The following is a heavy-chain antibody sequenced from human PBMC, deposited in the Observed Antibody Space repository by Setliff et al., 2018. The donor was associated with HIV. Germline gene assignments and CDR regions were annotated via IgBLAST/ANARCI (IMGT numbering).Heavy chain of an antibody. CDR1: GFTFSSYA. Sequence: GGSLRLSCAASGFTFSSYAMIWVRQAPGKGLVWVSTISADGERTYYPDSVKGRFTISRDNSNNALHLQMHSLTAEDAAVYYCAKGRVFGAANYFEYWGQGTPVTVSS. J-gene: IGHJ4*02. CDR3: AKGRVFGAANYFEY. V-gene: IGHV3-23*01. CDR2: ISADGERT. D-gene: IGHD3-3*01.